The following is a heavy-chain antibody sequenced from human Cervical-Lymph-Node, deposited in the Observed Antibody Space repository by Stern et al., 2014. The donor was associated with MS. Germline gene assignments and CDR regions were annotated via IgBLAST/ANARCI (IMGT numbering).Heavy chain of an antibody. V-gene: IGHV5-51*01. CDR2: VYAYDSDT. J-gene: IGHJ4*02. CDR1: GYSFTVYY. Sequence: VQLVQSGAEVKKPGESLKISCKVSGYSFTVYYIAWVRQMPGKGLDGVGVVYAYDSDTTYSPSFQGQVTISADKSITTAYLQWGSLRASDAAMYYCARHVEGFDYWGQGTLVTVSS. CDR3: ARHVEGFDY.